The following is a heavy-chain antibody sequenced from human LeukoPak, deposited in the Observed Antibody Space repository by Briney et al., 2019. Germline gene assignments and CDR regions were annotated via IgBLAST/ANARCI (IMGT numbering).Heavy chain of an antibody. CDR2: ISSSSSYT. CDR3: ARDRGYGSRDYFDY. V-gene: IGHV3-11*06. D-gene: IGHD5-12*01. J-gene: IGHJ4*02. Sequence: PGGSLRLSCAASGFTFSDYYMSWIRQAPGRGLEWVSYISSSSSYTNYADSVKGRFTISRHNAKNSLYLQMNSLRAEDTAVYYCARDRGYGSRDYFDYWGRGTLVTVSS. CDR1: GFTFSDYY.